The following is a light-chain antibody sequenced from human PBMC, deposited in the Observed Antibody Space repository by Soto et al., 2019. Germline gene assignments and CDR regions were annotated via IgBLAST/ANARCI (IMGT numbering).Light chain of an antibody. V-gene: IGLV1-51*01. J-gene: IGLJ3*02. Sequence: QSVLTQPPSASAAPGQTVTISCFGSSSNIGKNYVSWYQQVPGTAPKLLIYGNNNRESGISDRISASKSGTSATLVITTLQPGDGADYYCATWDNSLRAEVFGGGTQLTVL. CDR3: ATWDNSLRAEV. CDR2: GNN. CDR1: SSNIGKNY.